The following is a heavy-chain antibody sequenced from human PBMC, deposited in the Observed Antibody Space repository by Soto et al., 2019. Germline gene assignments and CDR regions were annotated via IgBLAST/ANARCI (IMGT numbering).Heavy chain of an antibody. Sequence: GGSLRLSCAASGFTFSSYAMSWVRQAPGKGLEWVSAISGSGGSTYYADSVKGRFTISRDNSKNTLYLQMNSLRAEDTAVYYCAKARLYYDSSGYYSFWGQGTLVPVSS. D-gene: IGHD3-22*01. CDR1: GFTFSSYA. CDR3: AKARLYYDSSGYYSF. V-gene: IGHV3-23*01. CDR2: ISGSGGST. J-gene: IGHJ4*02.